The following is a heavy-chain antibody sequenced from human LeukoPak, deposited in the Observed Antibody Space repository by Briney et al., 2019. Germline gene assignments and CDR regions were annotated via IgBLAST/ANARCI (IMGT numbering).Heavy chain of an antibody. CDR2: ISGSGGST. CDR1: GFTFSSYA. CDR3: AKAPGNYGDLGDY. Sequence: GGSLRLSCATSGFTFSSYAMSWVRQAPGKGLDWVSGISGSGGSTYYADSVKGRFTISRDNSKNTLYLQMNSLRAEDTAVYYCAKAPGNYGDLGDYWGQGTLVTVSS. V-gene: IGHV3-23*01. J-gene: IGHJ4*02. D-gene: IGHD4-17*01.